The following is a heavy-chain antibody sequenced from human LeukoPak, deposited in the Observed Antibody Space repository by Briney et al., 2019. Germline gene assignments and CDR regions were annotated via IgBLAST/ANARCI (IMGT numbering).Heavy chain of an antibody. V-gene: IGHV3-48*01. CDR1: GFSFSSYS. J-gene: IGHJ3*02. CDR2: ISSSSRI. D-gene: IGHD3-10*01. Sequence: GGSLRLSCAASGFSFSSYSMNWVRQPPGKGLEWVSHISSSSRIHYADFVKGRFTISRDNAKNSLFLQMNSLRAEDTAAYYCARDGYYYDIWGQGTMVTVSS. CDR3: ARDGYYYDI.